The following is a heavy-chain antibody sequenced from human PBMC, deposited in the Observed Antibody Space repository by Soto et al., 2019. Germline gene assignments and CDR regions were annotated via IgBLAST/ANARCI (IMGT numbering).Heavy chain of an antibody. CDR1: GYTFTSYG. V-gene: IGHV1-18*01. CDR2: ISAHNGNT. J-gene: IGHJ4*02. Sequence: QVHLVQSGAEVKKPGASVKVSCKASGYTFTSYGITWVRQAPGQGLEWMGWISAHNGNTDYAQKLQGRVIVTRDTSTSTTYMELTRLISDDTAVYYCARGRYGDYWGQGPLVTVSS. CDR3: ARGRYGDY. D-gene: IGHD1-1*01.